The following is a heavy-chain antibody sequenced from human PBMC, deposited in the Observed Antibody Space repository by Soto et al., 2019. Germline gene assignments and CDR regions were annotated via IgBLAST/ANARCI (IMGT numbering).Heavy chain of an antibody. J-gene: IGHJ5*02. Sequence: GESLKISCKGSGYSFTSYWINWVRQMPGKGLEWMGRIDPTDSYTDYSPSLQGHVTISVDKSVTTAYLQWSSLKASDTAMYYCARLGLTATDLWGQGTLVTVSS. CDR2: IDPTDSYT. D-gene: IGHD1-7*01. CDR3: ARLGLTATDL. CDR1: GYSFTSYW. V-gene: IGHV5-10-1*01.